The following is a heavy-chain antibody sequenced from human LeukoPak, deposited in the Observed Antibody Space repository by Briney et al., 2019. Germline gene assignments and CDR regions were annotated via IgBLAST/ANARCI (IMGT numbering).Heavy chain of an antibody. CDR1: GFTFTSYA. Sequence: PGGSLRLSCAASGFTFTSYAMSWVRQAPGKGLEWVSAVSGSGGTPYYADSVKGRFTISRDNSMNTLYLQMNSLRAEDTALYYCAKFVGAPFDSWGQGPLVTVSS. V-gene: IGHV3-23*01. J-gene: IGHJ4*02. CDR3: AKFVGAPFDS. D-gene: IGHD2-21*01. CDR2: VSGSGGTP.